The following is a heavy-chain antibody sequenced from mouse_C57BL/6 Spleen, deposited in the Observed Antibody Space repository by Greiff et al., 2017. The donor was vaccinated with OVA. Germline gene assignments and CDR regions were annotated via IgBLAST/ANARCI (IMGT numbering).Heavy chain of an antibody. CDR2: IYPRDGST. Sequence: VKLMESGPELVKPGASVKLSCKASGYTFTSYDINWVKQRPGQGLEWIGWIYPRDGSTKYNEKFKGKATLTVDTSSSTAYMELHSLTSEDSAVYFCARGLRLLHYAMDYWGQGTSVTVSS. CDR3: ARGLRLLHYAMDY. CDR1: GYTFTSYD. D-gene: IGHD3-2*02. V-gene: IGHV1-85*01. J-gene: IGHJ4*01.